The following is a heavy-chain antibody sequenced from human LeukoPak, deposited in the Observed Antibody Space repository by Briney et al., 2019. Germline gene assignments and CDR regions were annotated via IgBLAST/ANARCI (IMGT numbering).Heavy chain of an antibody. CDR2: GDYSGGT. D-gene: IGHD3-9*01. V-gene: IGHV4-39*07. J-gene: IGHJ4*02. CDR3: ARYFEYKIDY. Sequence: SETLSLTCTVSGDSFTSVTDYWAWIRQPPGKGLEWIATGDYSGGTYYNPSLESRVAISVDTSKNQFSLKLSSVTAADTAVYYCARYFEYKIDYWGQGTLVTVSS. CDR1: GDSFTSVTDY.